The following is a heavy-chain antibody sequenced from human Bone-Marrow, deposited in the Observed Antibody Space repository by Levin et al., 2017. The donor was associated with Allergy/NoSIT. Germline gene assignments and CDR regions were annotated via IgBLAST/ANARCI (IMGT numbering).Heavy chain of an antibody. J-gene: IGHJ5*02. V-gene: IGHV3-23*01. D-gene: IGHD1-7*01. CDR1: GFTFSSYA. CDR3: AKGPSRYNWNYQQEGWFDP. Sequence: GESLKISCAASGFTFSSYAMSWVRQAPGKGLEWVSAISGSGGSTYYADSVKGRFTISRDNSKNTLYLQMNSLRAEDTAVYYCAKGPSRYNWNYQQEGWFDPWGQGTLVTVSS. CDR2: ISGSGGST.